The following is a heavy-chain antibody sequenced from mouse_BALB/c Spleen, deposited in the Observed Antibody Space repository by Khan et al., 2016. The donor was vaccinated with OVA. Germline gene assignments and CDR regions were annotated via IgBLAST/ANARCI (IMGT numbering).Heavy chain of an antibody. CDR1: GFSLTDYG. D-gene: IGHD2-10*02. CDR2: IWGGGST. Sequence: QVQLKESGPGLVAPSQSLSITCTVSGFSLTDYGVSWIRQPPGKGLEWLGVIWGGGSTFYNSALKSRLSISKDNSKSQVFLKMNSLQTADTAMYYCAKGVWSYYFTLDYWGQGTSVTVSS. CDR3: AKGVWSYYFTLDY. V-gene: IGHV2-6-5*01. J-gene: IGHJ4*01.